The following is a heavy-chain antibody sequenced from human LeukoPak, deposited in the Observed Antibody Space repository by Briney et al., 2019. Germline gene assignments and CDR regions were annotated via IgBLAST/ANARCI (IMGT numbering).Heavy chain of an antibody. D-gene: IGHD3-16*01. CDR1: GYSFTGHY. Sequence: ASVKVSCKASGYSFTGHYMHWVRQAPGQGLEWMGWINPKSGDTNYAQKFQGRVTMTRDTSISTAYMDMSSLRSDDTAVYYCAREGGLRYYYYYYYMDVWGKGTTVTVSS. J-gene: IGHJ6*03. CDR3: AREGGLRYYYYYYYMDV. CDR2: INPKSGDT. V-gene: IGHV1-2*02.